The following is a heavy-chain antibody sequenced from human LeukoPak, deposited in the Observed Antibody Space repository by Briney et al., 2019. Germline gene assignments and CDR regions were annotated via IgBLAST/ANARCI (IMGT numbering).Heavy chain of an antibody. CDR2: IRYDGSNK. D-gene: IGHD3-10*01. CDR1: GFTFSNYG. J-gene: IGHJ4*02. CDR3: AKDRGTMVRGVLIKGTPDY. V-gene: IGHV3-30*02. Sequence: GGSLRLSCAASGFTFSNYGMHWVRQAPGKGLEWVTFIRYDGSNKYYADSVKGRFTISRDNSKNTLYLQVNSLRAEDTATYYCAKDRGTMVRGVLIKGTPDYWGQGTLVTVSS.